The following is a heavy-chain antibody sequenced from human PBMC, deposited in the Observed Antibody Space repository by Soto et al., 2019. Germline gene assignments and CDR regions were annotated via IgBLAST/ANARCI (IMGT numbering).Heavy chain of an antibody. J-gene: IGHJ4*02. D-gene: IGHD6-13*01. CDR2: IQYAGNTK. CDR1: GFNFNIYG. CDR3: ARDAVTKQLGEFDC. Sequence: QVQLVESGGSVVQPGRSLRLSCAASGFNFNIYGLHWVRQAPGKGLGWVAFIQYAGNTKYYADSVKGRFTISRENSKNTLYLEINSLRVEDTATYYCARDAVTKQLGEFDCWGQGTLVTVSS. V-gene: IGHV3-33*01.